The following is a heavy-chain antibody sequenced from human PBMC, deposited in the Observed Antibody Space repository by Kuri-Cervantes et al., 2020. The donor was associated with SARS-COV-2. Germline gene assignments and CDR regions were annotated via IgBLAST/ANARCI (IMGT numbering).Heavy chain of an antibody. CDR1: GGTFNNYA. V-gene: IGHV1-69*13. CDR3: ACPHGYFDFWSGKTPFDN. CDR2: IIPVSTTP. D-gene: IGHD3-3*01. J-gene: IGHJ4*02. Sequence: SVQVSCKASGGTFNNYAISWVRQAPGQGLEWMGGIIPVSTTPTYAQKFHGRVTLSADESTSTVYMELSSLTSEDTAMYYCACPHGYFDFWSGKTPFDNWGQGTLVTVSS.